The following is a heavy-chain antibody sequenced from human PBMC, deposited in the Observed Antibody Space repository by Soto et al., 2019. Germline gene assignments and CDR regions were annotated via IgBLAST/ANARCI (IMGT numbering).Heavy chain of an antibody. J-gene: IGHJ4*02. V-gene: IGHV3-74*01. Sequence: PGGSLRLSCAASGFTFSMYWMHWVRQVPGKGPEWVSRINDDGISTNYADSVKGRFIISRDNAKNTLYLQMNALRVENTAVYYCTRGPRSSTTGTGAFWGQGTLVTVSS. CDR3: TRGPRSSTTGTGAF. CDR2: INDDGIST. CDR1: GFTFSMYW. D-gene: IGHD1-1*01.